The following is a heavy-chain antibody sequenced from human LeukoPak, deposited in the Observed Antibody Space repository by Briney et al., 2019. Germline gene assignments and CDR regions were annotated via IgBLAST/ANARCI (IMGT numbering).Heavy chain of an antibody. CDR2: IYYSGST. CDR1: GGSISSSSYY. Sequence: SETLSLTCTVSGGSISSSSYYWGWIRQPPGKGLEWIGSIYYSGSTYYNPSLKSRVTISVDTSKNQFSLKLSSVTAADTAVYYCAREAGGPTYPPDYWGQGTLVTVSS. CDR3: AREAGGPTYPPDY. J-gene: IGHJ4*02. D-gene: IGHD6-25*01. V-gene: IGHV4-39*07.